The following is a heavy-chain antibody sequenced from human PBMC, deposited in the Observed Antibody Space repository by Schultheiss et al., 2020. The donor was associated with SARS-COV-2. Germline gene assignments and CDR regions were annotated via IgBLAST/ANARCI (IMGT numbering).Heavy chain of an antibody. V-gene: IGHV1-18*01. CDR1: GGTFSSYA. J-gene: IGHJ5*02. D-gene: IGHD3-10*01. CDR3: ARCYGSGSYYNENWFDP. Sequence: ASVKVSCKASGGTFSSYAISWVRQAPGQGLEWMGWISAYNGNTNYAQKFQGRVTMTTDTSTSTAYMELRSLRSDDTAVYYCARCYGSGSYYNENWFDPWGQGTLVTVSS. CDR2: ISAYNGNT.